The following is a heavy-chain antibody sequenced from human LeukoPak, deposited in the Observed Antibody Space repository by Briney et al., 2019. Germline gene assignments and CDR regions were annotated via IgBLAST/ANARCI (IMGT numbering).Heavy chain of an antibody. Sequence: ASVNVSCKASGYSFTTYSMNWVRQAPGQGLEWMGWINTNTGDPMYVQGFTGRFVFSLDTSVSTAYLQISSLKAEDTAVYYCARTATTVGATVDYCGQGTLVTVSS. CDR1: GYSFTTYS. V-gene: IGHV7-4-1*02. D-gene: IGHD1-26*01. CDR3: ARTATTVGATVDY. J-gene: IGHJ4*02. CDR2: INTNTGDP.